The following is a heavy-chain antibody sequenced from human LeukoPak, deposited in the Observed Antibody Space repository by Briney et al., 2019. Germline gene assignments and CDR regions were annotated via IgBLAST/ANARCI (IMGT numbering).Heavy chain of an antibody. CDR2: IYSGGST. D-gene: IGHD3-3*01. Sequence: GGSLRLSCAASGFTVSSNYMSWVRQAPGKGLEWVSVIYSGGSTYYADSVKGRFTISRDNSKNTLYLQMNSLRAEDTAVYYCARDSMEWNPFDYWGQGTLVTVSS. V-gene: IGHV3-53*01. J-gene: IGHJ4*02. CDR3: ARDSMEWNPFDY. CDR1: GFTVSSNY.